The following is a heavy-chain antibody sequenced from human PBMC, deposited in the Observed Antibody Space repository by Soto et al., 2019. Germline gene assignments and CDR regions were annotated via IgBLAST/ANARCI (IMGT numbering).Heavy chain of an antibody. Sequence: EVQLLESGGGLVQPGGSLRLSCAASGFTFTSYAMTWVRKAPGKGLEWVSTISGSGSRTDSADFVKGRFTISRDNSKTTLYLQMNSLRAEDTAVYYCAKDGGDSGGCYPGEVHYWGHGTVVVVSS. CDR2: ISGSGSRT. CDR1: GFTFTSYA. D-gene: IGHD6-19*01. J-gene: IGHJ4*01. V-gene: IGHV3-23*01. CDR3: AKDGGDSGGCYPGEVHY.